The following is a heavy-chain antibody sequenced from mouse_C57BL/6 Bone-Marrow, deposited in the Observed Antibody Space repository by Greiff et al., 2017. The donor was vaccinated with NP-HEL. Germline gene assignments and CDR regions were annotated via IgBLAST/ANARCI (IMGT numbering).Heavy chain of an antibody. V-gene: IGHV5-9-1*02. CDR2: ISSGGDYI. D-gene: IGHD1-1*01. J-gene: IGHJ2*01. CDR3: TRDITGYFDY. CDR1: GFTFSSYA. Sequence: EVKVEESGEGLVKPGGSLKLSCAASGFTFSSYAMSWVRQTPEKRLEWVAYISSGGDYIYYADTVKGRFTISRDNARNTLYLQMSSLKSEDTAMYYCTRDITGYFDYWGQGTTLTVSS.